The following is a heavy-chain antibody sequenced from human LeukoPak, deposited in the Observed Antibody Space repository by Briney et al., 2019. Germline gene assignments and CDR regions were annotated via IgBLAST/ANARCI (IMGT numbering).Heavy chain of an antibody. CDR2: FYYSGST. CDR1: GGCISSYY. CDR3: ARDRIYIWFDP. J-gene: IGHJ5*02. D-gene: IGHD2-15*01. V-gene: IGHV4-59*01. Sequence: SETLSLTCTVSGGCISSYYWSWIRQPPGKGLEWIGYFYYSGSTNYNPSLKSRVTISVDTSKNQFSLKLSSVTAADTAVYYCARDRIYIWFDPWGQGTLVTVSS.